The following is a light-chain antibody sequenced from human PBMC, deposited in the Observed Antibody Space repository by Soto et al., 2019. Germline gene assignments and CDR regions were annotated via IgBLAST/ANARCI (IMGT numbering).Light chain of an antibody. V-gene: IGLV2-14*01. CDR1: SSDVGAYDY. Sequence: QSVLTQPASVSGSPGQSIAISCTGTSSDVGAYDYVSWYQQHPGKAPKLMIYDVSNRPSGVSNRFSGSKSANTASLIISGLQVEGEADYYCPSYTSGGNIVFGTGPRVPAL. J-gene: IGLJ1*01. CDR3: PSYTSGGNIV. CDR2: DVS.